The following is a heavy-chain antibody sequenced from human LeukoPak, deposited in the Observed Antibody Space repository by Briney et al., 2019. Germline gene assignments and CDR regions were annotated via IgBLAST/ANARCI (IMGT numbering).Heavy chain of an antibody. CDR3: VRMGRYGDYDY. J-gene: IGHJ4*02. V-gene: IGHV3-7*01. Sequence: GGSLRLSCAASGFKLSTYWMSWVRQAPGKGLEWVANIKQDGSEKYYVDSVKGRFTISRDNAKNSLYLQMNSLRAEDTAVYYCVRMGRYGDYDYWGQGTLVTVSS. CDR1: GFKLSTYW. CDR2: IKQDGSEK. D-gene: IGHD4-17*01.